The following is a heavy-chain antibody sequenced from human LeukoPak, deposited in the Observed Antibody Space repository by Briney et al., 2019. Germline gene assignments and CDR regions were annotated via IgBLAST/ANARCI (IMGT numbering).Heavy chain of an antibody. CDR3: ARDSPYGDYVGNAFDI. CDR2: IYTSGST. J-gene: IGHJ3*02. CDR1: GGSISSYY. Sequence: RLETLSLTCTVSGGSISSYYWSWIRQPAGKGLEWIGRIYTSGSTNYNPSLKSRVTMSVDTSKNQFSLKLSSVTAADTAVYYCARDSPYGDYVGNAFDIWGQGTTVTVSS. V-gene: IGHV4-4*07. D-gene: IGHD4-17*01.